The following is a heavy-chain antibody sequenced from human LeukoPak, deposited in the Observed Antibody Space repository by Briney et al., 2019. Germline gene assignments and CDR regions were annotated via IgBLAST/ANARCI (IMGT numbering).Heavy chain of an antibody. D-gene: IGHD2-15*01. J-gene: IGHJ4*02. CDR1: GFSFSSYS. V-gene: IGHV3-21*01. CDR2: ISRTSDDI. Sequence: SGVSLRLSCATSGFSFSSYSMSWVRQAPGKGLEWVSFISRTSDDIYHADSVKGRFTISRDNANNSLYLQMNSLRAEDTGVYYCAKDLPAAVDWGQGTLVTVSS. CDR3: AKDLPAAVD.